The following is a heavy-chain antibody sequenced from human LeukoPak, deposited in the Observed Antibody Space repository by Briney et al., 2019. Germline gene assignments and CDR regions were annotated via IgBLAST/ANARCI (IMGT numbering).Heavy chain of an antibody. J-gene: IGHJ5*02. CDR1: GGSISSSSYY. V-gene: IGHV4-39*01. CDR2: IYYSGST. CDR3: ARRLRDNDIVAMEGWFDP. Sequence: SETLSLTCTVSGGSISSSSYYWGWIRQPPGKGLEWIGSIYYSGSTYYNPSLKSRVTISVDTSKNRFSLKLSSVTAADTAVYYCARRLRDNDIVAMEGWFDPWGQGTLVTVSS. D-gene: IGHD5-12*01.